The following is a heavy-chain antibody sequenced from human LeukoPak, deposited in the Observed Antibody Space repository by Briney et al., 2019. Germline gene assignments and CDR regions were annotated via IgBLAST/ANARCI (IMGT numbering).Heavy chain of an antibody. CDR1: GFTFDDYA. CDR3: AKDIFGLAIDY. J-gene: IGHJ4*02. Sequence: PGGSLRLSCAASGFTFDDYAMQWVRQAPGKGLEWVSLISGDGGSTYYADSVKGRFTISRDNSKNSLYLQMDSLRTEDTDLYYCAKDIFGLAIDYWGQGTLVTVSS. CDR2: ISGDGGST. D-gene: IGHD3-16*01. V-gene: IGHV3-43*02.